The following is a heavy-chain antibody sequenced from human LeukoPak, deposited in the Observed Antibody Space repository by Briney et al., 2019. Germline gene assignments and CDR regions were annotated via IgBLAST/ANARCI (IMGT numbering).Heavy chain of an antibody. J-gene: IGHJ4*02. CDR1: GFSFSDYS. D-gene: IGHD5-12*01. CDR2: ISSRGTAM. V-gene: IGHV3-11*01. CDR3: ARSELVGYSGYDLDY. Sequence: GGSQRLSCVVSGFSFSDYSMSWVRQAPGKGLEWISYISSRGTAMYYADSVKGRFSISRDNAKNSLYLHMNSLRAEDTAVYYCARSELVGYSGYDLDYWGQGTLVTVSS.